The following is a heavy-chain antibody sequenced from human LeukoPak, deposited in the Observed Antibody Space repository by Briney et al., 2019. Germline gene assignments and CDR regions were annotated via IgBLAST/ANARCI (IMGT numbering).Heavy chain of an antibody. CDR1: GFTFSSYS. CDR2: ISSSSSYI. V-gene: IGHV3-21*01. CDR3: ARAHPRYYYDF. J-gene: IGHJ4*02. D-gene: IGHD1-14*01. Sequence: EGSLRLSCAASGFTFSSYSMNWVRQAPGKGLEWVSSISSSSSYIYYADSVKGRFTISRDNAKNSLYLQMNSLRAEDTAVYYCARAHPRYYYDFWGQGTLVTVSS.